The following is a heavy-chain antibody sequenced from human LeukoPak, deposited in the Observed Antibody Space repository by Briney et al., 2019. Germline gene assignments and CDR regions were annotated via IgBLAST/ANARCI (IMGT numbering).Heavy chain of an antibody. CDR1: GFTFSSYG. J-gene: IGHJ4*02. CDR2: IWYDGSNK. CDR3: AKAPDVYSNPNGIDY. D-gene: IGHD4-11*01. V-gene: IGHV3-33*06. Sequence: GRSLRLSCAASGFTFSSYGMHWVRQAPGKGLEWVAVIWYDGSNKYYADSVKGRFTISRDNSKNTLYLQMNSLRAEDAAVYYCAKAPDVYSNPNGIDYWGQGTLVTVSS.